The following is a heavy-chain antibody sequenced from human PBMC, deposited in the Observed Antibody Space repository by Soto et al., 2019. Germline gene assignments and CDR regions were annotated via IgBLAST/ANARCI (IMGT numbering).Heavy chain of an antibody. CDR1: GFTFSSYA. Sequence: EVQLLESGGGLVQPGGSLRLSCAASGFTFSSYAMSWVRQAPGKGLEWVSAISGSGGSTYYADSVKGRFTIARDNSKKTLYLQMNSLRAEDTAVYYCAKDLFYYDSSGYQTFWYFDLWGRGTLVTVSS. CDR3: AKDLFYYDSSGYQTFWYFDL. D-gene: IGHD3-22*01. CDR2: ISGSGGST. V-gene: IGHV3-23*01. J-gene: IGHJ2*01.